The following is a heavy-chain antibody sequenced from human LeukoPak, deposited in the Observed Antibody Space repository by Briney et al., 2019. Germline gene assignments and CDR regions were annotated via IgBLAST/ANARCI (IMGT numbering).Heavy chain of an antibody. CDR2: IYYSGST. Sequence: SETLSLTCTVSGGSISSGGYYWSWIRQHPGKGLEWIGYIYYSGSTYYNPSLKSRVTISVDTSKNQFSLKLSSVTAADTAVYYCARGLPIAAAGSHFDYWGQGTLVTVSS. J-gene: IGHJ4*02. CDR1: GGSISSGGYY. D-gene: IGHD6-13*01. V-gene: IGHV4-31*03. CDR3: ARGLPIAAAGSHFDY.